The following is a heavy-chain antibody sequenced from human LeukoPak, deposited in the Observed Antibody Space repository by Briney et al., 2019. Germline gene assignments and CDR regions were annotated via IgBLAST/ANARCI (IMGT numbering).Heavy chain of an antibody. CDR1: GFTFSSYE. CDR3: ARGPSGYHNT. Sequence: GGSLRLSCAASGFTFSSYEMNWVRQAPGKGLEWLSYTSSSRNTIYYGDSVKGRFTISRDNSKNTLYLQMNSLRAEDTAVYYCARGPSGYHNTGGQGTLVTVSS. CDR2: TSSSRNTI. D-gene: IGHD5-12*01. J-gene: IGHJ4*02. V-gene: IGHV3-48*01.